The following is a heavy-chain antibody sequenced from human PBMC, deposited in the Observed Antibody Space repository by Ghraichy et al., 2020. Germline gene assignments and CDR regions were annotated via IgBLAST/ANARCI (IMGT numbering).Heavy chain of an antibody. D-gene: IGHD6-13*01. CDR1: GFTFSSYA. Sequence: GSLRLSCVVSGFTFSSYAMSWVRQAPGKGLEWVSTISSSGGFTHYADSVKGRFTISRDNSKNTLYLQMSSLRVEDTAVYYCAKDDRGYWFDPWGQGTLVTVSS. V-gene: IGHV3-23*01. CDR3: AKDDRGYWFDP. J-gene: IGHJ5*02. CDR2: ISSSGGFT.